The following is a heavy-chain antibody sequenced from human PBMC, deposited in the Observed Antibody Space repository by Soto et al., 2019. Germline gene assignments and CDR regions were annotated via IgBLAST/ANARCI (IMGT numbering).Heavy chain of an antibody. V-gene: IGHV3-30-3*01. CDR2: ISFDGSDK. CDR3: ARPTAVAEYYFYAMDV. Sequence: GGSLRLSCADSGFPFNNYGLHWVRQAPGKGLEWVAFISFDGSDKYYADSVRGRFTISRDQSKNTLWLQMNSLRAEDTAVYYCARPTAVAEYYFYAMDVWGQGTTVTVSS. CDR1: GFPFNNYG. J-gene: IGHJ6*02. D-gene: IGHD2-21*01.